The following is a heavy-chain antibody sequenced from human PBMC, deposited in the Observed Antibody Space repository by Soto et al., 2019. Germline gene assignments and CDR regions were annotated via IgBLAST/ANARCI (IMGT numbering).Heavy chain of an antibody. D-gene: IGHD2-2*01. V-gene: IGHV4-61*01. CDR2: IYYSGST. Sequence: PSETLSLTCTGSGGSVSSGSYYWSWIRQPPGKGLEWIGYIYYSGSTNYNPSLKSRVTISVDTSKNQFSLKLSSVTAADTAVYYCARDSSYDYGMDVWGQGTTVTVSS. J-gene: IGHJ6*02. CDR1: GGSVSSGSYY. CDR3: ARDSSYDYGMDV.